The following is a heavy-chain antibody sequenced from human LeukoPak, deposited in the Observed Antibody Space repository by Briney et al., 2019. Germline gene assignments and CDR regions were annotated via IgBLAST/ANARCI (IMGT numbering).Heavy chain of an antibody. Sequence: SETLSLTCAVYGGCFSGYYWSWIRQSPGPWLECIWEINRSGSINYNPSLKSRVIMLVDTSKNQFSLKLSSVTTADTAVYYCARRYSSCWSPRFDPWGQGTLVTVSS. CDR3: ARRYSSCWSPRFDP. CDR2: INRSGSI. CDR1: GGCFSGYY. D-gene: IGHD6-19*01. V-gene: IGHV4-34*01. J-gene: IGHJ5*02.